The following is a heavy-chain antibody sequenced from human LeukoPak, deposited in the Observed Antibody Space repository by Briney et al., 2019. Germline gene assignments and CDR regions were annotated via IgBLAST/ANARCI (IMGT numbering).Heavy chain of an antibody. CDR1: GFTFSSYS. D-gene: IGHD3-10*01. J-gene: IGHJ3*02. Sequence: GGSLRLSCAASGFTFSSYSMYWVRQAPGKGLEWVSSISSSSSYIYYADSVKGRFTISRDNAKNSLYLQMNSLRAEDTAVYYCAKGFEAYGGAFDIWGQGTMVTVSS. V-gene: IGHV3-21*01. CDR2: ISSSSSYI. CDR3: AKGFEAYGGAFDI.